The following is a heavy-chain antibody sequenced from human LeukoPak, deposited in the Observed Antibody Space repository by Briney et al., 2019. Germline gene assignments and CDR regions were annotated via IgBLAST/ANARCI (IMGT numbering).Heavy chain of an antibody. D-gene: IGHD2-8*01. CDR1: GFTFSSYA. V-gene: IGHV3-23*01. J-gene: IGHJ6*02. CDR3: ARARGSNYYYSAMDV. CDR2: ISGSGSST. Sequence: PGGSLRLSCAASGFTFSSYAMSWVRQIPGKGLEWVSGISGSGSSTYYVDSVKGRFTISRDNSKNTLFLQMNSLRAEDSAVFHCARARGSNYYYSAMDVWGQGTTVTVSS.